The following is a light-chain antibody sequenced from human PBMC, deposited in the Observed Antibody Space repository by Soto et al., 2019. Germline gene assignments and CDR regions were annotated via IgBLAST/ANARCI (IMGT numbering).Light chain of an antibody. CDR1: QSIANY. CDR3: QLRYSAPSFT. CDR2: AAS. Sequence: DLQMTQSPSSLSASVGDRVTITCRASQSIANYLNWYQQKPGQAAELLIYAASSLQSGVPSRFCGRGSGTDFTLTISSLQHEYLADYYCQLRYSAPSFTFGPGTKVDI. J-gene: IGKJ3*01. V-gene: IGKV1-39*01.